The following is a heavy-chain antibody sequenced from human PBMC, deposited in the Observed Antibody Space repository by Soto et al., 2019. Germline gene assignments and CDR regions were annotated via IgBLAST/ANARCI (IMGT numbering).Heavy chain of an antibody. D-gene: IGHD3-10*01. Sequence: ASVKVSCKASGHTFTGYYMHWVRQAPGQGLEWMGWINPNSGGTNYAQNFQGRVTMTRDTSISTAYMELSRLRSDDTAVYYCAKNLLVTMPDAFDIWGQGTMVTVSS. CDR3: AKNLLVTMPDAFDI. CDR1: GHTFTGYY. V-gene: IGHV1-2*02. CDR2: INPNSGGT. J-gene: IGHJ3*02.